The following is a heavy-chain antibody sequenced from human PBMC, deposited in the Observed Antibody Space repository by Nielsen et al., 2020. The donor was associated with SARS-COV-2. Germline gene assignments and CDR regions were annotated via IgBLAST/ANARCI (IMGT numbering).Heavy chain of an antibody. J-gene: IGHJ4*02. V-gene: IGHV1-2*02. Sequence: ASVKVSCKASGYTFTSYDINWVRQATGQGLEWMGWINPNSGGTNYAQKFQGRVTMTRDTSISTAYMELSRLRSDDTAVYYCARTGIAVAGIDFDYWGQGTLVTVSS. CDR3: ARTGIAVAGIDFDY. D-gene: IGHD6-19*01. CDR2: INPNSGGT. CDR1: GYTFTSYD.